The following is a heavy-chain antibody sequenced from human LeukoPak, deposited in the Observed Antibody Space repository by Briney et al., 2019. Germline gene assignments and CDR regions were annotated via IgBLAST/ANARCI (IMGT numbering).Heavy chain of an antibody. CDR3: ARSSPYCGGDCYPDY. CDR2: INSNSGGT. J-gene: IGHJ4*02. V-gene: IGHV1-2*02. Sequence: ASVKVSCKASGYTFTGYYMHWVRQAPGQGLEWMGWINSNSGGTNYAQKFQGRVTMTRDTSISTAYMELSRLRSDDTAVYYCARSSPYCGGDCYPDYWGQGTLVTVSS. D-gene: IGHD2-21*02. CDR1: GYTFTGYY.